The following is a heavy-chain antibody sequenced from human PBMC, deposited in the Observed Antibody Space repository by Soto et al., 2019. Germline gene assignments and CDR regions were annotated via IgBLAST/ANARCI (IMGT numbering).Heavy chain of an antibody. V-gene: IGHV1-2*02. D-gene: IGHD2-8*02. CDR2: INPDSGAT. Sequence: HEHLVQSGAEVKRPGASLKVSCKASGYSFTGYYIHWVRQAPGQGLEWMGRINPDSGATNYAQNFQGRVTLPSDTSISTASMDLTSLTSDDTAVYYCARGDYGTGGYPFPCFDYWGQGTLVIVSS. J-gene: IGHJ4*02. CDR1: GYSFTGYY. CDR3: ARGDYGTGGYPFPCFDY.